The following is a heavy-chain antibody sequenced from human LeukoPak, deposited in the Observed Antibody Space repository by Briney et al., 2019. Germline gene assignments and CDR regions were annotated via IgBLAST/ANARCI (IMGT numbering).Heavy chain of an antibody. D-gene: IGHD3-22*01. J-gene: IGHJ3*02. CDR3: ARGGYYYDSSGYSLRAFDI. Sequence: SETLSLTCAVYGGSFSGYYWSWIRQPPGKGLEWIGEINHSGSTNYNPSLKSRVTISVDTSKNQFSLKLSSVTAADTAVYYCARGGYYYDSSGYSLRAFDIWGQGTMVTVSS. CDR1: GGSFSGYY. V-gene: IGHV4-34*01. CDR2: INHSGST.